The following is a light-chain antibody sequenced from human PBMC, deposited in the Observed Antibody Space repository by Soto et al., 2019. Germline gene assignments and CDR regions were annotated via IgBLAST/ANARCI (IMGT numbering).Light chain of an antibody. J-gene: IGKJ1*01. CDR2: AAS. V-gene: IGKV1-39*01. Sequence: DMQLTQSPSSLSASVGDTVTITSRASQTVSRYLNWYQQKSGTAPKLLIYAASTLHTGVPSRFSGRGSGTDFTRTINNLQREDFADYFCQQTYSNLWTFGQGTKVDI. CDR3: QQTYSNLWT. CDR1: QTVSRY.